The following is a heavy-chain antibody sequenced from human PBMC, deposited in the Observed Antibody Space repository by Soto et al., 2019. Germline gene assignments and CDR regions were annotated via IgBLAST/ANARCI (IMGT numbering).Heavy chain of an antibody. V-gene: IGHV3-48*01. J-gene: IGHJ4*02. CDR2: ISDSGSTI. D-gene: IGHD2-2*01. Sequence: GGSLRLSCAASGFPFSSYAMNWVRQTPDKGLEWLSYISDSGSTIHYADSVKGRFTISRDNAKNSLYLQMNSLRAEDTAVYYCARDLEEYCSSTSCPLDYWGQGTLVTVSS. CDR1: GFPFSSYA. CDR3: ARDLEEYCSSTSCPLDY.